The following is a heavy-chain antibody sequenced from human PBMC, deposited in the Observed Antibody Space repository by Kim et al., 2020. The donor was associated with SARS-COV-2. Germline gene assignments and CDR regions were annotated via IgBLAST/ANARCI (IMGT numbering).Heavy chain of an antibody. CDR3: ARAYYDSSPDY. D-gene: IGHD3-22*01. Sequence: GWSLRLSCAASGFTFSDYYMSWIRQAPGKGLEWVSYISSSSSYTNYADSVKGRFTISRDNAKNSLYLQMNSLRAEDTAVYYCARAYYDSSPDYWGQGTLVTVSS. J-gene: IGHJ4*02. CDR1: GFTFSDYY. V-gene: IGHV3-11*05. CDR2: ISSSSSYT.